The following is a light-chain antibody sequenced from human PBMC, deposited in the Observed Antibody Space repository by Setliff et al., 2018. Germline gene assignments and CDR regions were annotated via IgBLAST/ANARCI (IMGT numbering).Light chain of an antibody. J-gene: IGKJ4*01. CDR2: DGT. V-gene: IGKV1-13*02. Sequence: AVQLTQSPASLSASIGDRVTISCRASQDITSGLAWYQQKPGKPPRVLIYDGTSLEIGVPSRFSGSGSGTDFTLIISSLQPEDFATYYCQQFKIYPLTFGGGTKVDIK. CDR1: QDITSG. CDR3: QQFKIYPLT.